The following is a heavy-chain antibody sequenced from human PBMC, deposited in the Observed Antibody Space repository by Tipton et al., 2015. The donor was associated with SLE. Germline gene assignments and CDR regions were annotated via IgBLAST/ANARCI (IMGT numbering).Heavy chain of an antibody. J-gene: IGHJ3*02. CDR1: GFTFSDYY. V-gene: IGHV3-11*04. CDR2: ISSSGSTI. D-gene: IGHD3-3*01. CDR3: AKLPSEYDFWSGSPDAFDI. Sequence: SLRLSCAASGFTFSDYYMSWIRQAPGKGLEWVSYISSSGSTIYYADSVKGRFTISRDNAKNSLYLQMNSLRAEDTAVYYCAKLPSEYDFWSGSPDAFDIWGQGTMVTVSS.